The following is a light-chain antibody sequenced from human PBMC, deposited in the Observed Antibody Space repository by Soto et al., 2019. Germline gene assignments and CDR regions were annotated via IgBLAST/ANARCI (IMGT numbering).Light chain of an antibody. CDR3: QHYNSWS. Sequence: QMTQSPSTLSASVGERVTITCRASQTIGAFLAWYQLKPGKAPNLLISKASNLQDGVPSRFSGSGSGTAFTGTITSLQPYDFETYYGQHYNSWSFGKGTKVEIK. CDR1: QTIGAF. CDR2: KAS. V-gene: IGKV1-5*03. J-gene: IGKJ1*01.